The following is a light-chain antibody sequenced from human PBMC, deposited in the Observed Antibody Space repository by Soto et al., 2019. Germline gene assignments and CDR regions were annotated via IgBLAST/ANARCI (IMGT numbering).Light chain of an antibody. Sequence: EIVLTQSTGTLSLSPGERATLSCRASQSVSNNYLAWYQQKPGQAPRLLIYGASSRATGIPDRFSGSGSGTDFALTISRLEPEDFAVYHCQHYVGSPWTFGQGTKVEIK. CDR1: QSVSNNY. J-gene: IGKJ1*01. CDR3: QHYVGSPWT. V-gene: IGKV3-20*01. CDR2: GAS.